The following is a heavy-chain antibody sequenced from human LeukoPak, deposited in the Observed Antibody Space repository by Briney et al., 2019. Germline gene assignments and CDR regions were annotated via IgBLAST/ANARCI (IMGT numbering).Heavy chain of an antibody. Sequence: PGGSLRLSCAASGLTFSSYGMHWVRQAPGKGLEWVAVIWYDRTNKYYADSVKGRFTISRDNSKNTLYLQMSSLRAEDTAVYYCARDRLTTVATFHFDYWGQGTLVTVSS. CDR1: GLTFSSYG. J-gene: IGHJ4*02. CDR3: ARDRLTTVATFHFDY. V-gene: IGHV3-33*08. CDR2: IWYDRTNK. D-gene: IGHD4-17*01.